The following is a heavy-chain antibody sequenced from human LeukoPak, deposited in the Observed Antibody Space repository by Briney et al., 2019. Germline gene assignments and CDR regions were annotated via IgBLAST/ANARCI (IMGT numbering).Heavy chain of an antibody. CDR2: IYYSGST. D-gene: IGHD6-19*01. CDR3: ARSQWPPLFDY. Sequence: PSETLSLTCTVSGGSVSGYYWNWIRQPPGKGLEWIGFIYYSGSTNYNSSLKSRVTMSVDASKSQFSLQLRSVTAADTAVYYCARSQWPPLFDYWGQGILVTVSS. CDR1: GGSVSGYY. V-gene: IGHV4-59*02. J-gene: IGHJ4*02.